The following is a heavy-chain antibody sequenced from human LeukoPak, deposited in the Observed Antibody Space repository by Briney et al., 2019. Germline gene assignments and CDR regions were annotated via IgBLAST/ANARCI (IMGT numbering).Heavy chain of an antibody. J-gene: IGHJ6*03. CDR3: ARVPRSYYYYYYMDV. CDR2: IYYSGSS. V-gene: IGHV4-59*01. CDR1: GGSIGGYH. Sequence: SETLSLTCNVSGGSIGGYHWSWIRQPPGKGLEWLGYIYYSGSSNYNPSLKCRVTISVDTSKNQFSLKLSSVTAADTAVYYCARVPRSYYYYYYMDVWGKGTTVTVSS.